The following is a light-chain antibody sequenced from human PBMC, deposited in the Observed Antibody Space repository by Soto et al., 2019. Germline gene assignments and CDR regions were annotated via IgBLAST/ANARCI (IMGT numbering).Light chain of an antibody. J-gene: IGKJ4*01. Sequence: EIVMTQSPATLSVSPGERATLSCRASQSVNNNLAWYQQKPGQVPRLLIYHASTGATGIPARFSGSGSGTEFTLTISSGQSEDFAVYYCQQYNDWPRTFGGGTKVEIK. CDR1: QSVNNN. CDR2: HAS. V-gene: IGKV3-15*01. CDR3: QQYNDWPRT.